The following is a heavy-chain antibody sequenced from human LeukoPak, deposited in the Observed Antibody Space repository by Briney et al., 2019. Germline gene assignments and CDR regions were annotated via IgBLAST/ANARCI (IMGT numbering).Heavy chain of an antibody. Sequence: GGSLRLSSAASGFTFSSYAMSWVRQAPGKGLEWVSAISGSGGSTYYADSVKGRFTISRDNSKNTLYLQMNSLRAEDTAVYYCAKDRVADYYDSSGYPLDYWGQGTLVTVSS. D-gene: IGHD3-22*01. CDR3: AKDRVADYYDSSGYPLDY. CDR2: ISGSGGST. V-gene: IGHV3-23*01. CDR1: GFTFSSYA. J-gene: IGHJ4*02.